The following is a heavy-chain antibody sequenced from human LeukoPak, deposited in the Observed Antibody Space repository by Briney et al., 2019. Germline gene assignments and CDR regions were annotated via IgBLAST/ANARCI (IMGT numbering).Heavy chain of an antibody. V-gene: IGHV4-4*07. CDR1: GGSISSCY. CDR2: IYTSGST. D-gene: IGHD3-3*01. J-gene: IGHJ5*02. Sequence: NASETLSLTCTVSGGSISSCYWSWIRQPAGKGLEWIGRIYTSGSTNYNPSLKSRVTMSVDTSKNQFSLKLSSVTAADTAVYYCARAGSIWSGYYRFDPWGQGTLVTVSS. CDR3: ARAGSIWSGYYRFDP.